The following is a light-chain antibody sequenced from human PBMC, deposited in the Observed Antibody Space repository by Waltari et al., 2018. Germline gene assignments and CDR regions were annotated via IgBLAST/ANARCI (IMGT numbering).Light chain of an antibody. CDR2: AAS. V-gene: IGKV1-16*02. J-gene: IGKJ2*01. Sequence: DIQMTQSPSSLSASVGDRVTITCRASQGISTYLAWFQRKPGQAPKSLIYAASSLQSEVPSKFSGSGSGTDFTLTISSLQPEDFATYYCQQYNSYPYTFGQGTKLEIK. CDR3: QQYNSYPYT. CDR1: QGISTY.